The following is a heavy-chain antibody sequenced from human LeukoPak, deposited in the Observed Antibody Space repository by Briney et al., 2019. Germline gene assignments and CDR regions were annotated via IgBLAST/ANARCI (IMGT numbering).Heavy chain of an antibody. J-gene: IGHJ4*02. CDR1: GYTLTELS. CDR3: ARDYVDDIPMIKDY. CDR2: INLSGGST. Sequence: ASVKVSCKVSGYTLTELSMHWVRQAPGQGLEWMGKINLSGGSTTYAQKFQGRVTVTRDTSTSTVYMELSSLRSEDTAVYYCARDYVDDIPMIKDYWGQGTLVTVSS. D-gene: IGHD2-8*01. V-gene: IGHV1-46*01.